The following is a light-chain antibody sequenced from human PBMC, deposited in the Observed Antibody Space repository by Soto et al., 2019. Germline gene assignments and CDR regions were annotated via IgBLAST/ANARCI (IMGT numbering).Light chain of an antibody. CDR3: AAWDDSLNGYV. CDR1: SSNIGSNT. Sequence: VLTQPPSASGTPGQRVTISCSGSSSNIGSNTVNWYQQLPGTAPKLLIYSNNQRPSGVPDRFSGSKAGTSASLAISGLQSEDEADYYCAAWDDSLNGYVFGTGTKVTVL. V-gene: IGLV1-44*01. CDR2: SNN. J-gene: IGLJ1*01.